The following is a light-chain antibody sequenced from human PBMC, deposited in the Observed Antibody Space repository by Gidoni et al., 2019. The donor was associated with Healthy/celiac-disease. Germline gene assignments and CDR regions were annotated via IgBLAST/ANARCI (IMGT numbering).Light chain of an antibody. Sequence: SVLTQPPSVSVAPGKTARITCGGNNIGSKRVHWYQQKPGHAPVLVIYYDSDRPSGIPERFSGSNSGNTATLTISRVEAGDEADYYCQVWDSSSDHRVFGGGTKLTVL. CDR3: QVWDSSSDHRV. J-gene: IGLJ2*01. V-gene: IGLV3-21*04. CDR2: YDS. CDR1: NIGSKR.